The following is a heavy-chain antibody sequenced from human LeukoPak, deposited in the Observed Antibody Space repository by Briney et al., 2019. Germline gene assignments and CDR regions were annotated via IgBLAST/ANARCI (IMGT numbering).Heavy chain of an antibody. J-gene: IGHJ4*02. V-gene: IGHV1-18*01. CDR2: ISAYNGNT. CDR3: ARVLTTYYDILTGYPDY. D-gene: IGHD3-9*01. Sequence: ASVKVSCKASGYTFTSYGISWVRQAPGQGLEWMGWISAYNGNTNYAQKLQGRVTMTTDTSTSTAYMELRSLRSDDTAVYYCARVLTTYYDILTGYPDYWGQGTLVTVSS. CDR1: GYTFTSYG.